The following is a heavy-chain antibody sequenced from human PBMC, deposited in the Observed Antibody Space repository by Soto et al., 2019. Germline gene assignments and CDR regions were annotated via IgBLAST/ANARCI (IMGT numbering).Heavy chain of an antibody. Sequence: SVKGSCKASGGTFSSYAISWVRQAPGQGLEWMGGIIPIFGTANYAQKFQGRVTITADESTSTAYMELSSLRSEDTAVYYCAARITIFGVVITHYGMDVWGQGTTVTVSS. CDR2: IIPIFGTA. V-gene: IGHV1-69*13. CDR1: GGTFSSYA. D-gene: IGHD3-3*01. J-gene: IGHJ6*02. CDR3: AARITIFGVVITHYGMDV.